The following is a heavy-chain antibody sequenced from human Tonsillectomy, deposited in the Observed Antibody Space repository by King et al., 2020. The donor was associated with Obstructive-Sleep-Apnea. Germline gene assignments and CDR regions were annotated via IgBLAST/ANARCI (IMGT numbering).Heavy chain of an antibody. CDR1: GGSISSGDYY. J-gene: IGHJ5*02. V-gene: IGHV4-30-4*01. Sequence: QLQESGPGLVKPSQTLSLTCTVSGGSISSGDYYCSWIRHPPGKGLEWIGYIYYSGSTYYNPALKSRVTFTLDTSTNQFSLKLRSVPAADTAGSYCASTHYYGSGSYYNDNWFDPWGQGTLVTVSS. D-gene: IGHD3-10*01. CDR2: IYYSGST. CDR3: ASTHYYGSGSYYNDNWFDP.